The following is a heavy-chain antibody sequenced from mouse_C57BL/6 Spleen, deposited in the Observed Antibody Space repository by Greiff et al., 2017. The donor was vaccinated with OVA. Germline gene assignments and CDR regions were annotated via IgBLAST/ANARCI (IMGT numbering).Heavy chain of an antibody. CDR1: GYTFTSYW. Sequence: QVQLQQPGAELVKPGASVKLSCKASGYTFTSYWMQWVKQRPGQGLEWIGEIDPSDSYTYYNQKFKGKATLTVDTASSTAYMQLSSLTSEDSAVYYCARRDGTGGYWGQGTTLTVSS. V-gene: IGHV1-50*01. CDR3: ARRDGTGGY. D-gene: IGHD4-1*01. J-gene: IGHJ2*01. CDR2: IDPSDSYT.